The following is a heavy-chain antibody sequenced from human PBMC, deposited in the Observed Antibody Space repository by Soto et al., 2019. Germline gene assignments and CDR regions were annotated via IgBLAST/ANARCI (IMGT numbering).Heavy chain of an antibody. V-gene: IGHV3-23*01. Sequence: EVQLLESGGGLVQPGGSLRLSCAASGFTFSSYAMSWVRQAPGKGLEWVSAISGSGGSTYYADSVKGRFTISRDDSKNTLYLQMNSLRAEDTAVYYCAKNPEGLELASYFDYWGQGTLVTVSS. CDR1: GFTFSSYA. CDR3: AKNPEGLELASYFDY. J-gene: IGHJ4*02. CDR2: ISGSGGST. D-gene: IGHD1-7*01.